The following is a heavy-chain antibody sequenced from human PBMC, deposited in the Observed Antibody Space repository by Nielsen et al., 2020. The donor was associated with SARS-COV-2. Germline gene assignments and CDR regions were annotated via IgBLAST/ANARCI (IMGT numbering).Heavy chain of an antibody. CDR2: ISSSSSYI. J-gene: IGHJ6*03. CDR3: ARVSSGYYQNYYYYYYMDV. D-gene: IGHD3-22*01. CDR1: GFTFSSYS. Sequence: GESLKISCAASGFTFSSYSMNWVRQAPGKGLEWVSSISSSSSYIYYADSVKGRFTISRDNAKNSLYLQMNSLRAEDTAVYYCARVSSGYYQNYYYYYYMDVWGQGTVVTVSS. V-gene: IGHV3-21*01.